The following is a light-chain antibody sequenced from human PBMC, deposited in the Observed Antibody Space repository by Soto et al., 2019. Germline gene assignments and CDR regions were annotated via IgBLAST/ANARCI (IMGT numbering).Light chain of an antibody. J-gene: IGLJ3*02. CDR2: RNN. V-gene: IGLV1-47*01. CDR1: RSNIGSKY. Sequence: QSVLSQPPSASGTPGQTVTISCSGSRSNIGSKYVYWYQQLPGTAPKLLIYRNNERPSGVPDRFSGSKSGTSASLAIGDLRSEDEADYYCASWDASVSGWVFGGGTKLTVL. CDR3: ASWDASVSGWV.